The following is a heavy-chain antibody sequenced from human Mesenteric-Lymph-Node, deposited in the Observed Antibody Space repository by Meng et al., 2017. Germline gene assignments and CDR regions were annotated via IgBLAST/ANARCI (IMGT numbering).Heavy chain of an antibody. Sequence: GESLKISCAASGFTFSSYAMSWVRQAPGKGLEWVSAISGSGGSTYYADSVKGRFTISRDNSKNTLYLQMNSLRAEDTAVYYCARARTMTTRYSYYGMDVWGQGTTVTVSS. CDR1: GFTFSSYA. V-gene: IGHV3-23*01. CDR3: ARARTMTTRYSYYGMDV. CDR2: ISGSGGST. D-gene: IGHD4-17*01. J-gene: IGHJ6*02.